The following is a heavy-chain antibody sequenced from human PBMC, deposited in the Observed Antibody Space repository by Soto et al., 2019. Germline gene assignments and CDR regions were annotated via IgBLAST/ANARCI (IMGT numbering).Heavy chain of an antibody. V-gene: IGHV3-74*01. D-gene: IGHD2-15*01. CDR1: GFTFSSYW. J-gene: IGHJ4*02. Sequence: EVQLVESGGGLVQPGGSLRLSCAASGFTFSSYWMHWVRQAPGKGLVWVSRINSDGSSTSYADSVKGRFTISRDNAKNTLNPQMNSLSAEDTAVYYCARVDCSGGGCYHLDYSGQGALVTVSS. CDR2: INSDGSST. CDR3: ARVDCSGGGCYHLDY.